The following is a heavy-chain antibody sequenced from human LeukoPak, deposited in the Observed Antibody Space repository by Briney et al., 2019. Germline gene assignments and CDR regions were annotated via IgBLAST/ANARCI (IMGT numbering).Heavy chain of an antibody. CDR3: ARVRFGESGDY. CDR1: GGSISSSSYY. V-gene: IGHV4-39*07. D-gene: IGHD3-10*01. Sequence: PSETLSLTCTVSGGSISSSSYYWGWIRQPPGKGLEWIGSIYYSGSTYYNPSLKSRVTISVDTSKNQFSLKLSSVTAADTAVYYCARVRFGESGDYWGQGTLVTVSS. CDR2: IYYSGST. J-gene: IGHJ4*02.